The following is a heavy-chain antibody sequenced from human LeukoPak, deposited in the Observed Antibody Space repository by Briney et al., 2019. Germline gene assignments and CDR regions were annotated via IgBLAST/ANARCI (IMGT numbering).Heavy chain of an antibody. D-gene: IGHD1-14*01. CDR1: GFTFSSYW. V-gene: IGHV3-7*01. J-gene: IGHJ4*02. Sequence: PGGSLRLPCVASGFTFSSYWMSWVRQAPGKGLEWVANIKQDGSEKYYVDSVKGRFTISRDNAKNSLYLQVNSLRAEDTAVYYCARNQRRLDYWGQGTLVTVSS. CDR3: ARNQRRLDY. CDR2: IKQDGSEK.